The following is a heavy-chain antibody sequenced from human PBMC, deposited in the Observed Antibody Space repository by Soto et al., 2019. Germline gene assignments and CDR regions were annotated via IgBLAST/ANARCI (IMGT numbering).Heavy chain of an antibody. CDR3: ASVPVDTYMIYWLDP. CDR1: GVSVSSGDYY. Sequence: PSETLSLTCTVSGVSVSSGDYYWTWIRQPPGKGLEWIGNIYFSGSTNYNPSLKSRATISVDTSKNHFSLKVTSATAADTAVYYCASVPVDTYMIYWLDPWGQGTLVTVSS. V-gene: IGHV4-61*03. D-gene: IGHD5-18*01. J-gene: IGHJ5*02. CDR2: IYFSGST.